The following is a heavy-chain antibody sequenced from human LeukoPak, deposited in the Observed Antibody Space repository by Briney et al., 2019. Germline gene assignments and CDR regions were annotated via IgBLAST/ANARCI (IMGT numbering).Heavy chain of an antibody. CDR3: AREYIAARPYYFDS. J-gene: IGHJ4*02. D-gene: IGHD6-6*01. CDR2: INHSGNT. CDR1: GGSISSYY. Sequence: SETLSLTCTVSGGSISSYYWSWIRQPPGKGLEWIGSINHSGNTYYSPSLNSRVTISVDRSKNQFSLKLTSVTAADTAVYYCAREYIAARPYYFDSWGQGTLVTVSS. V-gene: IGHV4-59*12.